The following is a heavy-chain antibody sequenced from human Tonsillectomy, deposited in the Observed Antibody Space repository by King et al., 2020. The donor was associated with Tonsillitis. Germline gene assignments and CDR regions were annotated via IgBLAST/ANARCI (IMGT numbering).Heavy chain of an antibody. CDR2: IYPGDSDT. D-gene: IGHD2-2*02. J-gene: IGHJ3*02. CDR1: GYSFTTYW. V-gene: IGHV5-51*03. CDR3: ASHSSYCTSSICYTGAFDI. Sequence: QLVQSSAEVKKPGESLKISCKGSGYSFTTYWIGWVRQMPGKGLEWMGIIYPGDSDTRYTPSFQGQVTISADKSISTAYLQWSSLKASDTAMYYCASHSSYCTSSICYTGAFDIWGQGTMVTVSS.